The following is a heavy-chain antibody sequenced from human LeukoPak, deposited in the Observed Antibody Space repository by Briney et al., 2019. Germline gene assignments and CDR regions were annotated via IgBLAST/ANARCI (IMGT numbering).Heavy chain of an antibody. CDR3: ARVAAAGYFDY. CDR2: IYYSGST. V-gene: IGHV4-59*01. D-gene: IGHD6-13*01. CDR1: GGSISSYY. J-gene: IGHJ4*02. Sequence: PSETLSLTCTVSGGSISSYYWSWIRQPPGEGLEWIGYIYYSGSTNYNPSLKSRVTISVDTSKNQFSLKLSSVTAADTAVYYCARVAAAGYFDYWGQGTLVTVSS.